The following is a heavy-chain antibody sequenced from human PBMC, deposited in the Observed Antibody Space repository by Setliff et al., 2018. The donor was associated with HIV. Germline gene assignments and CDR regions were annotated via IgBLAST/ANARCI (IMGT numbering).Heavy chain of an antibody. CDR3: ARDRGGYYDSSGYYFDC. CDR1: GFTFNTYA. CDR2: ISGSGGST. J-gene: IGHJ4*02. V-gene: IGHV3-23*01. D-gene: IGHD3-22*01. Sequence: PGGSLRLSCAASGFTFNTYAMSWVRQAPGKGLEWVSVISGSGGSTFYADSVKGRFTISRDNSKNTLYLQMHSLRAEDTAVYYCARDRGGYYDSSGYYFDCWGQGTLVTVSS.